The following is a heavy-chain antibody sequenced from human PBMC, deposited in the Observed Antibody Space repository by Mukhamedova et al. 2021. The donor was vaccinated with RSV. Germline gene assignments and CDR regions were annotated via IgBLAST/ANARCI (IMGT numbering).Heavy chain of an antibody. D-gene: IGHD2-2*01. V-gene: IGHV3-30*02. CDR2: IRYDGSNK. J-gene: IGHJ6*03. CDR3: AKAGGCSSTSCYLGVYYYYMDV. Sequence: EWVAFIRYDGSNKYYADSVKGRFTISRDNSKNTLYLQMNSLRAEDTAVYYCAKAGGCSSTSCYLGVYYYYMDVCGQGTTVTVSS.